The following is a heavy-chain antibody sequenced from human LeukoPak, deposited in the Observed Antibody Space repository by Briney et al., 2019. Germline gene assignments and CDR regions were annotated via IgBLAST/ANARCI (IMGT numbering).Heavy chain of an antibody. CDR1: GGSVNSGTYY. CDR3: ARGGRWLQFNY. V-gene: IGHV4-61*01. D-gene: IGHD5-24*01. CDR2: ISCSGST. J-gene: IGHJ4*02. Sequence: SETLSLTCTVSGGSVNSGTYYWSWIRQPPGKGLEWIGYISCSGSTNYNPSLKSRVTISVDTSKNQFSLKLSSVTAADTAVYYCARGGRWLQFNYWGQGTLVTVSS.